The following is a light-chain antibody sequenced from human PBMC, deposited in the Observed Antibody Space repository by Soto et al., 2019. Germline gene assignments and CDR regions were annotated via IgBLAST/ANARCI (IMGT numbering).Light chain of an antibody. J-gene: IGKJ5*01. CDR3: QQYNNWPPIT. Sequence: PATLSLSPGERATLSCRASQSVNNFLAWYQQKPGQAPRLLIYGASTRATGIPARFSGSGSGTEFTLTISSLQSEDFAVYYCQQYNNWPPITFGQGTRLEIK. V-gene: IGKV3-15*01. CDR1: QSVNNF. CDR2: GAS.